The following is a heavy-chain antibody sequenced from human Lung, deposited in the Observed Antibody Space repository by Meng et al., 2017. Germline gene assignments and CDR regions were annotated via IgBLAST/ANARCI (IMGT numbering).Heavy chain of an antibody. Sequence: QVQPVQSGPEVKKPRASVNVSCQASDYTFTGYGVSWVRQAPGQGLEWMAWLGAHDGDTSHAPKFQGRVTVSADRPTATAYMELRSLRSDDTAVYYCARGTPGRSYSDYWGQGTLVTVSS. V-gene: IGHV1-18*01. J-gene: IGHJ4*02. CDR2: LGAHDGDT. D-gene: IGHD3-10*01. CDR1: DYTFTGYG. CDR3: ARGTPGRSYSDY.